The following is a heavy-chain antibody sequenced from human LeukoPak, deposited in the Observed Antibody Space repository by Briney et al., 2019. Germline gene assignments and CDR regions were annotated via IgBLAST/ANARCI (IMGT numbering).Heavy chain of an antibody. CDR3: ARKLYYYDSGGSAGYAGWFDP. Sequence: GGTLRLSCAVSRVTFSSYWMTWVRRAPGKGLEWVSNIYIDGSEIYYVGAVKGRFSISGDKAKKALYLQMNSLRAEDTAVYYCARKLYYYDSGGSAGYAGWFDPWGQGTLVTVSS. V-gene: IGHV3-7*05. J-gene: IGHJ5*02. D-gene: IGHD3-22*01. CDR1: RVTFSSYW. CDR2: IYIDGSEI.